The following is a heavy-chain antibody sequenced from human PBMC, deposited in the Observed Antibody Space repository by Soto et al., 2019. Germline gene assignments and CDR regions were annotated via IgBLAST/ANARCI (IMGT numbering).Heavy chain of an antibody. Sequence: GSLRLSCAASGFTFSSFRMHWVRQAPGKGLVWVSHIRSDGSSTTYAGSVKGRFTISRDNAKNTLYLQMNSLRAEDTAVYYCAREIGYCSSVSCPLDVWGQGTTVTVSS. CDR1: GFTFSSFR. V-gene: IGHV3-74*01. J-gene: IGHJ6*02. CDR3: AREIGYCSSVSCPLDV. CDR2: IRSDGSST. D-gene: IGHD2-2*01.